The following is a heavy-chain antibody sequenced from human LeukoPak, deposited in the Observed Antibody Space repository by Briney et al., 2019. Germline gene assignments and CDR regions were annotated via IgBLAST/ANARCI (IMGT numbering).Heavy chain of an antibody. D-gene: IGHD5-24*01. CDR3: ARDSAWEWLPDYYFDS. Sequence: GGSLRLSCVGSGFTFSRYWLNWVRQAPGKGLEWVAVISYDGSNKYYADSVKGRFTISRDNSKNTLYLQMNSLRAEDTAVCYCARDSAWEWLPDYYFDSWGQGTLVTVSS. J-gene: IGHJ4*02. CDR1: GFTFSRYW. CDR2: ISYDGSNK. V-gene: IGHV3-30-3*01.